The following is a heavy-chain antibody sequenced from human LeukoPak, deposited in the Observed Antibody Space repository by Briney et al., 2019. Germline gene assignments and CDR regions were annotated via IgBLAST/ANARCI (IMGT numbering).Heavy chain of an antibody. Sequence: PSQTLSLTCTVSGGSISSGSYYWSWIRQPAGKGLEWIGRIYTSGSTNYNPSLKSRVTMSVDTSKNQFSLKLSSVTAADTAVYYCARADTKYYYDSWAERDAFDIWGQGTMVTVSS. CDR3: ARADTKYYYDSWAERDAFDI. V-gene: IGHV4-61*02. D-gene: IGHD3-22*01. CDR1: GGSISSGSYY. J-gene: IGHJ3*02. CDR2: IYTSGST.